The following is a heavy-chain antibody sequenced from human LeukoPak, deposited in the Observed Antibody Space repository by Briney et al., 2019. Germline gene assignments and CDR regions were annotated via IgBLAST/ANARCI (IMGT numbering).Heavy chain of an antibody. D-gene: IGHD3-22*01. CDR3: ARDYYDSSGYYPFDY. V-gene: IGHV4-4*07. Sequence: SETLSLTCTVSGGSISSYYWSWIRQPAGKGLEWIGRIYTSGSTNYNPSLTSRVTMSVDTSKNQFSLKLSSVTAADTAVYYCARDYYDSSGYYPFDYWGQGTLVTVSS. CDR2: IYTSGST. J-gene: IGHJ4*02. CDR1: GGSISSYY.